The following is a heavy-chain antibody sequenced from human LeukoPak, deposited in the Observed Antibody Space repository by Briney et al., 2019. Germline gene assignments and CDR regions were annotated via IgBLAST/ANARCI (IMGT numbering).Heavy chain of an antibody. CDR1: GFTFSSYA. Sequence: GGSLRLSCAASGFTFSSYAMSWVRQAPGKGLEWVSATSGSGGSTYYADSVKGRFTISRDNSKNTLYLQMNSLRAEDTAVYYCAKLRAAVDAFDIWGQGTMVTVSS. D-gene: IGHD6-13*01. CDR3: AKLRAAVDAFDI. V-gene: IGHV3-23*01. J-gene: IGHJ3*02. CDR2: TSGSGGST.